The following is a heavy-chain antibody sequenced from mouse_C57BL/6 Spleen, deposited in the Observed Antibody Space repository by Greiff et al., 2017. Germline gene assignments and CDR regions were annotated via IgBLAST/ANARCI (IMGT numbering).Heavy chain of an antibody. V-gene: IGHV1-7*01. Sequence: VTLQASGAELAKPGASVKLSCKASGYTFTSYWMHWVNLRPGQGLEWIGYINTSSGYTKYNQKFKDKATLTADNSSSTAYMQLSSLTYDDSSVYYCAISRDYHWYCDVWGTGTTVTVSS. D-gene: IGHD2-4*01. CDR1: GYTFTSYW. CDR3: AISRDYHWYCDV. CDR2: INTSSGYT. J-gene: IGHJ1*03.